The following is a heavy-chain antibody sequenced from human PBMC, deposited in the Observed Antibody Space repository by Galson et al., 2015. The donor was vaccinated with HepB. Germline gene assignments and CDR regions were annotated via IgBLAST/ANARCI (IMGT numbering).Heavy chain of an antibody. Sequence: SVKVSCKASGGTFSSYAISWVRQAPGQGLEWMGGIIPIFGTANYAQKFQGRVTITADESTSTAYMELSSLRSEDTAVYYCARDPVTMIVAGGGWFDPWGQGTLVTVSS. D-gene: IGHD3-22*01. CDR2: IIPIFGTA. J-gene: IGHJ5*02. CDR1: GGTFSSYA. V-gene: IGHV1-69*13. CDR3: ARDPVTMIVAGGGWFDP.